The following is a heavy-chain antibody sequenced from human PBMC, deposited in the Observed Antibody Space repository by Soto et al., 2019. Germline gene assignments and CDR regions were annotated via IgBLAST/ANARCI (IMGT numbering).Heavy chain of an antibody. Sequence: QVTLKESGPVLVKPTETLTLTCTVSGFSLSNARMGVSWIRQPPGKALEWLAHIFSNDEKSYSTSLKSRLTIARDTSKGQVVLTRTNMDPVDTATYYCARMRKDYDFWSGAGGMDVWGQGTTVTVSS. CDR2: IFSNDEK. V-gene: IGHV2-26*01. CDR3: ARMRKDYDFWSGAGGMDV. D-gene: IGHD3-3*01. J-gene: IGHJ6*02. CDR1: GFSLSNARMG.